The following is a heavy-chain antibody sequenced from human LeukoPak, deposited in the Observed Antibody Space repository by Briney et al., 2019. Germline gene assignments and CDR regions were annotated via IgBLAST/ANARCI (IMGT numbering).Heavy chain of an antibody. CDR1: GNYW. D-gene: IGHD2/OR15-2a*01. Sequence: GGSLRLSCAASGNYWMHWVRQAPGKGLVWVSHINGDGSWTSYADSVKGRFTISKDNAKNTVYLQMNNLRAEDTAVYYCVSFYEAYWGRGTLVTVSS. CDR2: INGDGSWT. J-gene: IGHJ4*02. CDR3: VSFYEAY. V-gene: IGHV3-74*01.